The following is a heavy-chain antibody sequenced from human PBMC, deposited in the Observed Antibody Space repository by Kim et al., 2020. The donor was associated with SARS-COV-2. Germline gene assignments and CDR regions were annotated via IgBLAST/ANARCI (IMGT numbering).Heavy chain of an antibody. CDR3: GKRDPTVVDFFDY. V-gene: IGHV3-23*01. CDR1: GFTFSSHA. Sequence: GGSLRLSCAATGFTFSSHAMTWVRLAPGEGLEWVSSITVSGSTFYADSVKGRFTISRDDSSNTLYLQMNSLRAEDTALYYCGKRDPTVVDFFDYWGQGTTVTVSS. D-gene: IGHD5-18*01. CDR2: ITVSGST. J-gene: IGHJ4*02.